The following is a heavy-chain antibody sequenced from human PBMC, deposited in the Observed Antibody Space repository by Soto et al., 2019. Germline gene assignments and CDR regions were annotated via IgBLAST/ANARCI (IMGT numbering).Heavy chain of an antibody. V-gene: IGHV4-31*03. CDR1: GGSISSGGYY. D-gene: IGHD2-2*01. J-gene: IGHJ5*02. CDR3: AREVVVPPAIRFDP. CDR2: IYYSGST. Sequence: SETLSLTCTVSGGSISSGGYYWSWIRQHPGKGLEWIGYIYYSGSTYYNPSLKSRVTISVDTSKNQFSLKLSSVTAADTAVYYCAREVVVPPAIRFDPWGQGTLVTVSP.